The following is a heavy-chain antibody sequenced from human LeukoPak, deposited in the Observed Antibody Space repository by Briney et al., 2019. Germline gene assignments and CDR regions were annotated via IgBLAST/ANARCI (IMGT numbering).Heavy chain of an antibody. J-gene: IGHJ4*02. CDR3: AKGHTDSSGYYYFDF. V-gene: IGHV3-53*01. CDR1: GFTVSSNY. CDR2: IYSGGST. D-gene: IGHD3-22*01. Sequence: GGSLRLSCAASGFTVSSNYMSWVRQAPGKGLEWVSVIYSGGSTYYTDSVKGRFTIFRDNSKNILSLQMNSLRVEDTAVYYCAKGHTDSSGYYYFDFWGQGTLVTVSS.